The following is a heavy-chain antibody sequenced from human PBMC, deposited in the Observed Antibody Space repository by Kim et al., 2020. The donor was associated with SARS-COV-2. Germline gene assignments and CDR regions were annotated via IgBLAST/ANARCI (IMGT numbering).Heavy chain of an antibody. J-gene: IGHJ5*02. D-gene: IGHD3-3*01. CDR3: ATGSPFGVGWFDP. Sequence: YAKKFQGRGTMTADPSPDTAYMELSSLRSEDTAVYYCATGSPFGVGWFDPWGQGTLVTVSS. V-gene: IGHV1-24*01.